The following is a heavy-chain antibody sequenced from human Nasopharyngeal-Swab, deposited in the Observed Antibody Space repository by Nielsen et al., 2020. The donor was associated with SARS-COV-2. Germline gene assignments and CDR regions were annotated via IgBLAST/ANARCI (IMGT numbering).Heavy chain of an antibody. D-gene: IGHD5-12*01. CDR1: GFTFSNFA. CDR3: AKDRDSGDDSGEYYHYYGMDV. V-gene: IGHV3-23*01. Sequence: GGSLRLSCAASGFTFSNFAMNWVRQAPGRGLEWVSAISGADDSTKYADSVKGRFTISRDNSKNTLDLQMNSLRAEDTAMYYCAKDRDSGDDSGEYYHYYGMDVWGQGTSVTVS. CDR2: ISGADDST. J-gene: IGHJ6*02.